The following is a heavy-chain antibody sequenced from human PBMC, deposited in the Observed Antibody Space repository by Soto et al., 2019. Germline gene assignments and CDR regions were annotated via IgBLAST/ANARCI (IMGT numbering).Heavy chain of an antibody. CDR2: TYYRSKWYN. J-gene: IGHJ3*02. D-gene: IGHD6-19*01. Sequence: PSQTLSLTCAISGDSVSSNSAAWNWIRQSPSRGLEWLGRTYYRSKWYNDYVGSVKSRVTINPDTSKNQFSLHLNSVTPEDTAVYYCARTTWLDYAFDIWGQGTLVTVSS. CDR1: GDSVSSNSAA. V-gene: IGHV6-1*01. CDR3: ARTTWLDYAFDI.